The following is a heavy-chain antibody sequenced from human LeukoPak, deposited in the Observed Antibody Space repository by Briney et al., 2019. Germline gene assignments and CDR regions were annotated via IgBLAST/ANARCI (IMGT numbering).Heavy chain of an antibody. CDR1: GYTFTGYY. J-gene: IGHJ6*03. CDR2: INPNSGGT. CDR3: ARSTVTTYSYGYYYYYMDV. D-gene: IGHD4-17*01. Sequence: ASVKVSCKASGYTFTGYYMHWVRQAPGQGLEWMGWINPNSGGTNYAQKFQGRVTITRNTSISTAYMELSSLRSEDTAVYYCARSTVTTYSYGYYYYYMDVWGKGTTVTVSS. V-gene: IGHV1-2*02.